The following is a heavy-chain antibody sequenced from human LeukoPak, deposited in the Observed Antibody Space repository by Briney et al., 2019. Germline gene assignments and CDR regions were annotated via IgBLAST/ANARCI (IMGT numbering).Heavy chain of an antibody. V-gene: IGHV4-34*01. J-gene: IGHJ5*02. D-gene: IGHD4-17*01. CDR3: ARADYGRNLGGFDP. CDR1: GGSFSGYY. Sequence: SETLSLTCAVYGGSFSGYYWSWIRQPPGKGLEWIGEINHSGSTNYNPSLKSRVTISVDTSKNQFSLKLSSVTAADTAVYYCARADYGRNLGGFDPWGQGTLVIVSS. CDR2: INHSGST.